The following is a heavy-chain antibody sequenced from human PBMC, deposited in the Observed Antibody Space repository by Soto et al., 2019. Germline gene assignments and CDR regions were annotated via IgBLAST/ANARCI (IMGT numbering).Heavy chain of an antibody. CDR1: GFTFSNAW. CDR2: IKSKTDGGTT. V-gene: IGHV3-15*01. CDR3: TTEDFGCSSTSCYYYFDY. J-gene: IGHJ4*02. D-gene: IGHD2-2*01. Sequence: GSLRLSCAASGFTFSNAWMSWVRQAPGKGLEWVGRIKSKTDGGTTDYAAPVKGRFTISRDDSKNTLYLQMNSLKTEDTAVYYFTTEDFGCSSTSCYYYFDYWGQGTLVTVSS.